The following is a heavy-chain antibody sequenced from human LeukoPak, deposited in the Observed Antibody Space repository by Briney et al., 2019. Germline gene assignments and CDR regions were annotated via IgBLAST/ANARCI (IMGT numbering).Heavy chain of an antibody. CDR1: GYTFTGYY. V-gene: IGHV1-46*01. CDR2: INPSGGST. D-gene: IGHD3-10*01. Sequence: ASVKVSCKASGYTFTGYYMHWVRQAPGQGLEWMGIINPSGGSTTYAQKFQGRVTMTRDTSTTTVYMELSSLRSEDTAVYYCARDDDYYGSGTYLFDYWGQGTLVTVSS. J-gene: IGHJ4*02. CDR3: ARDDDYYGSGTYLFDY.